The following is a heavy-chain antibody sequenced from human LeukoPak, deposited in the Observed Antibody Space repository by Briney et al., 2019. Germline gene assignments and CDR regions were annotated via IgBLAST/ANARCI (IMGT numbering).Heavy chain of an antibody. Sequence: GGSLRLSCAASGFTFSSYWMTWVRQAPGKWLEWVANIKEDGSEKNYLESMRGRFTISRDNAKNSLYLQMNSLRAEDTAIYYCARYYYNNDGYSEDAFDIWGQGTMVTVSS. D-gene: IGHD3-22*01. CDR3: ARYYYNNDGYSEDAFDI. V-gene: IGHV3-7*01. CDR2: IKEDGSEK. J-gene: IGHJ3*02. CDR1: GFTFSSYW.